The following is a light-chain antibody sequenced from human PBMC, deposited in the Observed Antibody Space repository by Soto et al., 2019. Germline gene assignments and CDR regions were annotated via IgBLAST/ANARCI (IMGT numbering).Light chain of an antibody. CDR2: RNN. J-gene: IGLJ2*01. CDR1: RSNTGSNY. V-gene: IGLV1-47*01. CDR3: AAWDDNLRGVL. Sequence: QSVLSQPPSASGTPGQRVTVSCSGSRSNTGSNYVYWYQHLPGTAPKLLIYRNNQRSSGVPERFSGSKSGTSASLAISGLRSEDEADYYCAAWDDNLRGVLFGGGTKLTVL.